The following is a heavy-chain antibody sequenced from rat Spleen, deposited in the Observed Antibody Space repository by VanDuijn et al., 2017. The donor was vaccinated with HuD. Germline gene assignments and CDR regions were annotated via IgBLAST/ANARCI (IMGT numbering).Heavy chain of an antibody. CDR3: TRYTYYGQTGVMDA. V-gene: IGHV2-1*01. CDR2: IWGNGST. D-gene: IGHD1-6*01. J-gene: IGHJ4*01. CDR1: GFSITSNS. Sequence: QVQLKESGPGLVQPSQTLSLTCTVSGFSITSNSVHWVRQPPGKGLVWMGGIWGNGSTDYNLALKSRMSSSRDTSKSQVFLKMNSRQTDETASFFCTRYTYYGQTGVMDAWGKGASVTFSS.